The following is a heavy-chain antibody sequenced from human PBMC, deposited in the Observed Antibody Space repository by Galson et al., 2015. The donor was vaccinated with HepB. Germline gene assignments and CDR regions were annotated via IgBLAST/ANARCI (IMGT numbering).Heavy chain of an antibody. V-gene: IGHV6-1*01. Sequence: CAISGDSVSSNSAAWNWIRQSPSRGLEWLGRTYYRSKWYNDYAVSVKSRITINPDTSKNQFSLQLNSVTPEDTAVYYCARVAQGIAAKGWFDPWGQGTLVTVSS. CDR2: TYYRSKWYN. J-gene: IGHJ5*02. D-gene: IGHD6-13*01. CDR1: GDSVSSNSAA. CDR3: ARVAQGIAAKGWFDP.